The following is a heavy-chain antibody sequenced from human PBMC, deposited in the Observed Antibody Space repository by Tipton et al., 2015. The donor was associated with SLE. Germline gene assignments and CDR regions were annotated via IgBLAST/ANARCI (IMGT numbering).Heavy chain of an antibody. Sequence: SLRLSCAGSGFILSGHALHWVRQAPGKGLEWVTGISSDGNNKIYADSVEGRFTISRDNAKNSLYLQMNGLRADDTAFYYCARSAGFIPVDYWGQGTLVTVSS. CDR2: ISSDGNNK. CDR1: GFILSGHA. V-gene: IGHV3-30*04. D-gene: IGHD3-16*02. CDR3: ARSAGFIPVDY. J-gene: IGHJ4*02.